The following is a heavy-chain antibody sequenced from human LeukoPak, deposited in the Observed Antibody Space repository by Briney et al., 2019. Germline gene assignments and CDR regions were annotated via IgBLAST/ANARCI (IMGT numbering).Heavy chain of an antibody. CDR1: GXTXXSYW. D-gene: IGHD2-2*01. CDR3: ARDVVVGMDV. CDR2: IKQDGSEK. Sequence: GGSLRLSCAASGXTXXSYWMSWVRQAPXXXXEWVANIKQDGSEKYYVGSVKGRFTISRDNAKNSLYLQMNSLRAEDTAVYYCARDVVVGMDVWGQGTTVTVSS. V-gene: IGHV3-7*01. J-gene: IGHJ6*02.